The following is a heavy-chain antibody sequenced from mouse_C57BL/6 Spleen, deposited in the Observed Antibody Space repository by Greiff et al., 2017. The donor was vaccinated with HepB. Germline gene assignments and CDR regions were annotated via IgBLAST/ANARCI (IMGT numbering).Heavy chain of an antibody. CDR1: GYTFTDYK. V-gene: IGHV1-22*01. J-gene: IGHJ2*01. CDR3: ARRPLYYGSSYFDY. CDR2: INPNNGGT. Sequence: EVQLQQSGPELVKPGASVKMSCKASGYTFTDYKMHWVKQSHGKSLEWIGYINPNNGGTSYNQKFKGKATLTVNKSSSTAYMELRSLTSEESAVYYCARRPLYYGSSYFDYWGQGTTLTVSS. D-gene: IGHD1-1*01.